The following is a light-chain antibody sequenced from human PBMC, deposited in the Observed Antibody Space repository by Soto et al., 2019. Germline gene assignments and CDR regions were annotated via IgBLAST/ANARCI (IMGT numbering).Light chain of an antibody. CDR2: KAS. CDR1: QRISSW. V-gene: IGKV1-5*03. CDR3: QQYKSYWT. Sequence: DIQMTQSPSTLSASVGDRVTITCRASQRISSWLAWYQQKPEKAPKLLIYKASSLESGVPSRFSGSGSGTEFTLTTISLQPDDFTTYYCQQYKSYWTFGQGTKVEIK. J-gene: IGKJ1*01.